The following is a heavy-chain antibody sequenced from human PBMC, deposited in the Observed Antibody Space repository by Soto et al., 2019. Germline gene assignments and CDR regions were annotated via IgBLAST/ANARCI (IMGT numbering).Heavy chain of an antibody. CDR1: GYTFTSYG. CDR2: ISAYNGNT. J-gene: IGHJ4*02. CDR3: ARESYDSSGYYSVYFDY. D-gene: IGHD3-22*01. Sequence: GASVKVSCKASGYTFTSYGISWVRQAPGQGLEWMGWISAYNGNTNYAQKLQGRVTMTTDTSTSTAYMELRSLRSDDTAVYYCARESYDSSGYYSVYFDYWGQGTLVTVSS. V-gene: IGHV1-18*01.